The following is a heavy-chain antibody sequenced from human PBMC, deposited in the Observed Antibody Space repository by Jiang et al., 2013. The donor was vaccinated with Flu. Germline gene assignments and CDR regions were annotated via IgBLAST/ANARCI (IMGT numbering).Heavy chain of an antibody. CDR2: IYTSGST. D-gene: IGHD5-12*01. CDR1: GGSISSGSYY. Sequence: GSGLVKPSQTLSLTCTVSGGSISSGSYYWSWIRQPAGKGLEWIGRIYTSGSTNYNPSLKSRVTISVDTSKNQFSLKLSSVTAADTAVYYCAREMGYEDYYWYFDLWGRGTLVTVSS. J-gene: IGHJ2*01. CDR3: AREMGYEDYYWYFDL. V-gene: IGHV4-61*02.